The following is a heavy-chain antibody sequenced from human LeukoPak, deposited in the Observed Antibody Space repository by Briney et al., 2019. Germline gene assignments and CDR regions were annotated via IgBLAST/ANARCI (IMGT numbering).Heavy chain of an antibody. CDR1: GFTFRSCS. CDR3: SREPGTGHP. V-gene: IGHV3-21*01. D-gene: IGHD3/OR15-3a*01. CDR2: ISSSSSYI. J-gene: IGHJ4*02. Sequence: GGSLRLSCGASGFTFRSCSMHGLRQAPGKGLEWVSSISSSSSYIYYADSVKGRFTISRDNAKNSLYLQMNSLRAEDTAVYYYSREPGTGHPGGQGTLVTVSS.